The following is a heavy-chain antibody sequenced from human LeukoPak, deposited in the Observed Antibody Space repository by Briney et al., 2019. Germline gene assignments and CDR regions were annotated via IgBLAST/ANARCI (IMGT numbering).Heavy chain of an antibody. J-gene: IGHJ6*02. CDR1: GFTFTSSA. CDR2: IVVGSGNT. CDR3: AAGNYYGSAYYGMDV. Sequence: SVKVSCRASGFTFTSSAVQWVRQARGQRLEWIGWIVVGSGNTNYAQKFQERVTITRDMSTSTAYMELISLRSEDTAVYYCAAGNYYGSAYYGMDVWGQGTTVTASS. V-gene: IGHV1-58*01. D-gene: IGHD3-10*01.